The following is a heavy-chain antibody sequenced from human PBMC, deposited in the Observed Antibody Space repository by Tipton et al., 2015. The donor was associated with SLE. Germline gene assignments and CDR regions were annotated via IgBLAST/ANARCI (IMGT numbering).Heavy chain of an antibody. J-gene: IGHJ6*02. CDR2: IIPIFGTA. V-gene: IGHV1-69*06. CDR1: GYTFASFG. Sequence: QVQLVQSGAEVKKPGASVKVSCKASGYTFASFGVSWVRQAPGQGLEWMGGIIPIFGTANYAQKFQGRVTITADKSTSTAYMELSSLRSEDTAVYYWARGGNDFWSGARYYYGMDVWGQGTTVTVSS. CDR3: ARGGNDFWSGARYYYGMDV. D-gene: IGHD3-3*01.